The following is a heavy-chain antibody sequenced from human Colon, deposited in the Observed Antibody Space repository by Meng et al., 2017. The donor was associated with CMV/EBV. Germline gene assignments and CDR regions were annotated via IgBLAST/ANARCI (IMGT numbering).Heavy chain of an antibody. CDR1: GFTFSSYA. J-gene: IGHJ4*02. CDR3: ARERQVAAFDY. Sequence: GESLKISCSASGFTFSSYALFWVRQAPGKGLEWVAVTSYDGSNNYYADSVKGRFTISRDNSKNTLYLQMNGLKTEDTAVYYCARERQVAAFDYWGQGTLVTVSS. V-gene: IGHV3-30*04. D-gene: IGHD2-15*01. CDR2: TSYDGSNN.